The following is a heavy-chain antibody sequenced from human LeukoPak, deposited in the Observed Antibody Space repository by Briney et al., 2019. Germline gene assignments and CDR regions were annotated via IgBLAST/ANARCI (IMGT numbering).Heavy chain of an antibody. CDR3: AKGGNSGYEAIGASDI. J-gene: IGHJ3*02. CDR2: IRASGGST. Sequence: PGGSLRLSCAASGFTFSSFAMIWVRQAPGKGLEWVSAIRASGGSTYNADSVKGRFTISRDNSRNTVSLQMSSLRAEDAAVYYCAKGGNSGYEAIGASDIWGQGTMVTVSS. D-gene: IGHD5-12*01. V-gene: IGHV3-23*01. CDR1: GFTFSSFA.